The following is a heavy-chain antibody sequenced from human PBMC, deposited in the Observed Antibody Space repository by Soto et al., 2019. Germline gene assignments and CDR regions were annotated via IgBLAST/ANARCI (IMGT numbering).Heavy chain of an antibody. CDR3: ARADTEMAPPGS. V-gene: IGHV4-4*02. CDR2: IYHSGST. Sequence: SETLSLTCAVSGGSISSSNWWSWVRQPPGKGLEWIGEIYHSGSTNYNPSLKSRVTISVDKSKNQFSLKLSSVTAADTAVYYRARADTEMAPPGSWGQGILVTVPS. D-gene: IGHD5-18*01. J-gene: IGHJ5*02. CDR1: GGSISSSNW.